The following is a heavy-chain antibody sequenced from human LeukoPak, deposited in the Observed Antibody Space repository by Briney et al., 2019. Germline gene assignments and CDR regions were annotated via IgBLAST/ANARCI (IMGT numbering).Heavy chain of an antibody. J-gene: IGHJ3*02. CDR1: GGSISSYY. CDR2: IYYSGST. Sequence: PSETPSLTCTVSGGSISSYYWSWIRQPPGKGLEWIGYIYYSGSTNYNPSLKSRVTISVDTSKNQFSLKLSSVTAADTAVYYCARGSPADAFDIWGQGTMVTVSS. V-gene: IGHV4-59*08. CDR3: ARGSPADAFDI. D-gene: IGHD2-15*01.